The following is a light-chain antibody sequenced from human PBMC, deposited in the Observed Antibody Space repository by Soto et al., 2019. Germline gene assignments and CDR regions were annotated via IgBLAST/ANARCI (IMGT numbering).Light chain of an antibody. CDR2: GAS. J-gene: IGKJ5*01. V-gene: IGKV3-15*01. Sequence: ELVMTQSPATLSMSPGERATLSCRASQSVSSNLAWYQQKPGQAPRLLIYGASTRATGIPARFSGSGSGTEFTLTISSLQSEDFAVYFCQQYNNWPPITFGQGTRLEIK. CDR1: QSVSSN. CDR3: QQYNNWPPIT.